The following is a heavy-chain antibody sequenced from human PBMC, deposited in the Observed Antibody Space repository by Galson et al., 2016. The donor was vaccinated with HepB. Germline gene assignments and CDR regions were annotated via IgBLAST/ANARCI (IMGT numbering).Heavy chain of an antibody. J-gene: IGHJ4*02. V-gene: IGHV4-59*11. CDR3: ARGTRFSYKWSFDS. Sequence: SEILSLTCDVSDESIMTHYWSWIRQSPGKGLEWLGYTHSSGNSKYNPSLTSRVTMSLDTSKSRFSLRLRSVTAADTAVYFCARGTRFSYKWSFDSWGRGALVTVSS. CDR1: DESIMTHY. CDR2: THSSGNS. D-gene: IGHD1-20*01.